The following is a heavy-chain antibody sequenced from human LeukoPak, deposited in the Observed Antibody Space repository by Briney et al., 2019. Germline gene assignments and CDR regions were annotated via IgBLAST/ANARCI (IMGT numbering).Heavy chain of an antibody. CDR1: GFTFSSYG. Sequence: GRSLRLSCAASGFTFSSYGMDWVRQAPGKGLEWVAVISYDGSNKYYADSVKGRFTISRDNSKNTLYLQMNSLRAEDTAVYYCAKGGSREYSSRWLYGMDVWGQVPTVTVSS. CDR3: AKGGSREYSSRWLYGMDV. V-gene: IGHV3-30*18. D-gene: IGHD6-13*01. J-gene: IGHJ6*02. CDR2: ISYDGSNK.